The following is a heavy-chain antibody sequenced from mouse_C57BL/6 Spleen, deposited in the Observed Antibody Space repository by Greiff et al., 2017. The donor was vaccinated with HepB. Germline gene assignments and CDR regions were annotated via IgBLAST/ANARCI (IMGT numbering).Heavy chain of an antibody. Sequence: EVQLQQSGAELVRPGASVKLSCTASGFNIKDDYMHWVKQRPEQGLEWIGWIDPENGDTEYAPKFPGKATITADTSSNKSYLQLSSLTSEDTAVYYCTSYYCGRNRWYFGVWGAGTTVTVSS. D-gene: IGHD1-1*01. J-gene: IGHJ1*01. CDR3: TSYYCGRNRWYFGV. CDR1: GFNIKDDY. CDR2: IDPENGDT. V-gene: IGHV14-4*01.